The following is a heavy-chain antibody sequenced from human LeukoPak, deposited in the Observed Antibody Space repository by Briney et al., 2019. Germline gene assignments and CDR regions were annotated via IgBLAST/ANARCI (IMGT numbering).Heavy chain of an antibody. CDR1: GFTFSSYG. CDR3: ARGGSGYSYGYDY. D-gene: IGHD5-18*01. J-gene: IGHJ4*02. V-gene: IGHV3-33*01. CDR2: IWYDGSNK. Sequence: GGSLRLSCAASGFTFSSYGMHWVRQAPGKGLEWVAVIWYDGSNKYYADSVKGRFTISRDNSKNTLYLQMNSLRAEDTAVYYCARGGSGYSYGYDYWGQGTLVTVSS.